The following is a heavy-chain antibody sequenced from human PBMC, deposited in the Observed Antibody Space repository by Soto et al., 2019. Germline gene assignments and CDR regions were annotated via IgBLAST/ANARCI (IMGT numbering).Heavy chain of an antibody. Sequence: SVKVSCKASGGTFSTFGISWVRQAPGQGLEWMGWIIPFFGTARYSQKFEDRITITADESTNTVYMDLRSLTSEDTAIYYCAKSAPMDAGDKYYYDFWGQGALVTVSS. CDR3: AKSAPMDAGDKYYYDF. D-gene: IGHD4-17*01. J-gene: IGHJ4*02. V-gene: IGHV1-69*13. CDR2: IIPFFGTA. CDR1: GGTFSTFG.